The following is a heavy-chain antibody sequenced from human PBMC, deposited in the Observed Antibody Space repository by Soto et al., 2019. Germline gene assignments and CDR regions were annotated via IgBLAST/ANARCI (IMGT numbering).Heavy chain of an antibody. CDR2: ISATGGST. V-gene: IGHV3-23*01. CDR3: AKDRLAGNSDY. J-gene: IGHJ4*02. CDR1: GGTFNNYA. Sequence: PGGSLRLSCAASGGTFNNYAMNWVRQAPGKGLEWVATISATGGSTYYADPVKGRFTISRDNSKNTLYLQMNGLRVEDTVVYYCAKDRLAGNSDYWGQGTQVTVSS.